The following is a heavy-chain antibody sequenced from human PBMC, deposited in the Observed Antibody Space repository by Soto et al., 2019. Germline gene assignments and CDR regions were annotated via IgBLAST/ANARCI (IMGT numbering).Heavy chain of an antibody. CDR3: ARHGVTMIVVVIPGDFDY. CDR2: IYYSGST. Sequence: QLQLQESGPGLVKPSETLSLTCTVSGGSISSSSYYWGWIRQPPGKGLEWIGSIYYSGSTYYNPSLKSRVTISVDTSKNQFSLKLSSVTAADTAVYYRARHGVTMIVVVIPGDFDYWGQGTLVTVSS. J-gene: IGHJ4*02. CDR1: GGSISSSSYY. D-gene: IGHD3-22*01. V-gene: IGHV4-39*01.